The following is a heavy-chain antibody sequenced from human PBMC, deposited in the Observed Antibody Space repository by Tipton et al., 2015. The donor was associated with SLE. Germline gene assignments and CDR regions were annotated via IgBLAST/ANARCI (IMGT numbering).Heavy chain of an antibody. CDR2: INSDGSST. D-gene: IGHD3-3*01. CDR1: GFTFSSYW. V-gene: IGHV3-74*01. Sequence: SLRLSCAASGFTFSSYWMHWVRQAPGKGLVWVSRINSDGSSTSYADSVKGRFTISRDNAKNTLYLQMNSLRAEDTAVYYCARPYDFWSGLGAFDIWGQGTMVTVSS. CDR3: ARPYDFWSGLGAFDI. J-gene: IGHJ3*02.